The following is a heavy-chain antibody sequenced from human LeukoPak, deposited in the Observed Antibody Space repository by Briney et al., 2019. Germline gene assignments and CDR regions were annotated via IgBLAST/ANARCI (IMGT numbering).Heavy chain of an antibody. J-gene: IGHJ4*02. Sequence: SETLSLTCTVSGGSISSSSYYWGWIRQPPGKGLEWIGSIYYSGSTNYNPSLKSRVTISVDTSKNQFSLKLSSVTAADTAVYYCARLLFARRIPRPYDTSFDYWGQGTLVTVSS. CDR3: ARLLFARRIPRPYDTSFDY. CDR2: IYYSGST. D-gene: IGHD3-9*01. CDR1: GGSISSSSYY. V-gene: IGHV4-39*07.